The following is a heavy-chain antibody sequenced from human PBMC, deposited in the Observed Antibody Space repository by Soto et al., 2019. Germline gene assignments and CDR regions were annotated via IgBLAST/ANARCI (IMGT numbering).Heavy chain of an antibody. CDR1: GFTFDDYA. J-gene: IGHJ6*03. D-gene: IGHD6-13*01. CDR2: ISWNSGSI. CDR3: AKDIKAAAGWGYYYYYYMDV. Sequence: GGSLRLSCAASGFTFDDYAMHWVRQAPGKGLEWVSGISWNSGSIGYADSVKGRFTISRDNAKNSLYLQMNSLRAEDTALYYCAKDIKAAAGWGYYYYYYMDVWGKGTTVTVSS. V-gene: IGHV3-9*01.